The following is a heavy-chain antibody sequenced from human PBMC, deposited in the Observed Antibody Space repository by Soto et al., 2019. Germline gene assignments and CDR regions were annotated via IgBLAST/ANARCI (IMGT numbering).Heavy chain of an antibody. CDR3: ARDKKNYHYYGSGSYYTH. CDR2: IIPIFGTA. J-gene: IGHJ4*02. V-gene: IGHV1-69*13. CDR1: GGTFSSYA. D-gene: IGHD3-10*01. Sequence: ASVKVSCKASGGTFSSYAISWVRQAPGQGLEWMGGIIPIFGTANYAQKFQGRVTITADESTSTAYMELSSLRSEDTAVYYCARDKKNYHYYGSGSYYTHWGQGTLVTSPQ.